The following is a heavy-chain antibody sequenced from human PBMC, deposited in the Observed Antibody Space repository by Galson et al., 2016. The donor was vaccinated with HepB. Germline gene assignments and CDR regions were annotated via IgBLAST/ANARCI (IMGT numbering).Heavy chain of an antibody. CDR2: ISGSGGST. Sequence: SLRLSCAASGFTFSSYAMSWVRQAPGKGLEWVSIISGSGGSTYYADSVKGRFTISRDNSKNTLYLQMNSLRAEDTAVYYCVKGPSMGWLQLQASYFDYWGQGTLVTVSS. J-gene: IGHJ4*02. V-gene: IGHV3-23*01. CDR3: VKGPSMGWLQLQASYFDY. D-gene: IGHD5-24*01. CDR1: GFTFSSYA.